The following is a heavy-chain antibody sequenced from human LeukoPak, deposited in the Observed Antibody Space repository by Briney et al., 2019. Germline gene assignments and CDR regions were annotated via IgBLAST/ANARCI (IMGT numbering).Heavy chain of an antibody. CDR3: ARGIRPGEYPNNWFDP. CDR2: IYYSGST. D-gene: IGHD2-2*02. J-gene: IGHJ5*02. V-gene: IGHV4-59*11. Sequence: SETLSLTCTVSGGSNSSHYWSWIRQPPGKGLEWIGYIYYSGSTNYNPSLKSRVTISVDTSKNQFSLKLSSVTAADTAVYYCARGIRPGEYPNNWFDPWGQGTLVTVSS. CDR1: GGSNSSHY.